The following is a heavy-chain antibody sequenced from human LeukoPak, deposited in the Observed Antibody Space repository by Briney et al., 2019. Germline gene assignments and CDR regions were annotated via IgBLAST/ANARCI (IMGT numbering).Heavy chain of an antibody. CDR1: GFTFNSYW. D-gene: IGHD3-22*01. Sequence: GGSLRLSCAAPGFTFNSYWMHWVRQAPGKGLVWVSRIKSDGSARYADSVKGRFTISRDNAKNTVSLQMTSPRAEDTGVYYCARAPSEIGGYYPEYFRHWGQGTLVIVSS. V-gene: IGHV3-74*01. CDR2: IKSDGSA. J-gene: IGHJ1*01. CDR3: ARAPSEIGGYYPEYFRH.